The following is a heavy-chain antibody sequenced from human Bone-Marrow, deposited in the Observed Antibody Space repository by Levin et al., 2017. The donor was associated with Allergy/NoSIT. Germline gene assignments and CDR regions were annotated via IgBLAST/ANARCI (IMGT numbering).Heavy chain of an antibody. CDR2: ISSSSSTI. CDR1: GFTFSSYS. D-gene: IGHD3-22*01. Sequence: GESLKISCAASGFTFSSYSMNWVRQAPGKGLEWVSYISSSSSTIYYADSVKGRFTISRDNAKNSLYLQMNSLRDEDTAVYYCARGDIRTYYYDSSGYYYQAGYYYYGMDVWGQGTTVTVSS. J-gene: IGHJ6*02. V-gene: IGHV3-48*02. CDR3: ARGDIRTYYYDSSGYYYQAGYYYYGMDV.